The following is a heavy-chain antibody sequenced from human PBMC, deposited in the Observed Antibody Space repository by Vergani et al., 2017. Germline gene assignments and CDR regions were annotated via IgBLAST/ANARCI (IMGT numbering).Heavy chain of an antibody. J-gene: IGHJ2*01. CDR3: AKSGTTGFSGYWYFDL. Sequence: QVQLVESGGGVVQPGRSLRLSCAASGFTFSSYGMHWVRQAPGKGLEWVAVISYDGSNKYYADSVKGRFTISRDNSKNTLYLQMNSLRAEDTAVYYCAKSGTTGFSGYWYFDLWGRGTLVTVSS. CDR1: GFTFSSYG. D-gene: IGHD4-17*01. CDR2: ISYDGSNK. V-gene: IGHV3-30*18.